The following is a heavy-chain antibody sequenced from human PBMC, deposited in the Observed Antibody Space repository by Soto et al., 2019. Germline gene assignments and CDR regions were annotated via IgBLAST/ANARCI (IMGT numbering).Heavy chain of an antibody. CDR3: ARFLTYYYDSSRPRNWFDP. CDR2: IYYSGST. V-gene: IGHV4-59*13. Sequence: SETLSLTCTVSGGSISRYYWSWIRQPPGKGLEWIGYIYYSGSTNYNPSLKSRVTISVDTSKNQFSLKLSSVTAADTAVYYCARFLTYYYDSSRPRNWFDPWGQGTLVTVS. J-gene: IGHJ5*02. CDR1: GGSISRYY. D-gene: IGHD3-22*01.